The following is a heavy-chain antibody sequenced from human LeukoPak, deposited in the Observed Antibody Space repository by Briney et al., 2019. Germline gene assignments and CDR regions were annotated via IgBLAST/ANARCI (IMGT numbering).Heavy chain of an antibody. CDR2: IYYSGST. CDR1: GGSVSSGSYY. J-gene: IGHJ5*02. Sequence: SETLSLTCTVSGGSVSSGSYYWSWIRQPPGKGPEWIGYIYYSGSTNYNPSLKSRVTISVDTSKNQFSLKLSSVTAADTAVYYCARDIGWGFDPWGQGTLVTVSS. D-gene: IGHD1-26*01. CDR3: ARDIGWGFDP. V-gene: IGHV4-61*01.